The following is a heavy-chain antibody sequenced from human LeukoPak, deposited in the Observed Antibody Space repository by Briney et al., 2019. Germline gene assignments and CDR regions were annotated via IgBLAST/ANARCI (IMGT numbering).Heavy chain of an antibody. D-gene: IGHD4-11*01. CDR1: GFIFSSYG. CDR3: ASLLQGDGMDV. J-gene: IGHJ6*04. V-gene: IGHV3-33*01. Sequence: GGSLRLSCAASGFIFSSYGMHWVRQAPGKGLEWVAVIWYDGSSTYYADSVKGRFTISRDNSKNTLYLQMNSLRAEDTAVYYCASLLQGDGMDVWGKGTTVTVSS. CDR2: IWYDGSST.